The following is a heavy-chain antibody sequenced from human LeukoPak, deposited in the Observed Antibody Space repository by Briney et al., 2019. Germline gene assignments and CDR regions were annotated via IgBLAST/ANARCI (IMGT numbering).Heavy chain of an antibody. D-gene: IGHD2-2*01. Sequence: GASVKVSCTASGYNFFVFYIHWLRQAPGQGPEWMGWINPNSGNTNYAQKFQGRVTMTRDTSITTVYMELSRLTSDDTAVSFCARVSDIVVVPAAFYFDYWGQGALVTVSS. CDR3: ARVSDIVVVPAAFYFDY. CDR1: GYNFFVFY. CDR2: INPNSGNT. J-gene: IGHJ4*02. V-gene: IGHV1-2*02.